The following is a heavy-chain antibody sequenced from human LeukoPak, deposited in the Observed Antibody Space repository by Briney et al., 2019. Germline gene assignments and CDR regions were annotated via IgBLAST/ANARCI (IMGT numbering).Heavy chain of an antibody. J-gene: IGHJ4*02. D-gene: IGHD2-15*01. CDR3: ASRGGLGYYSDY. Sequence: GGSLRLSCAASGFTFSSYWMSWVRQAPGKGLEWVSAISGSGGSTYYADSVKGRFTISRDNSKNTLYLQMNSLRAEDTAVYYCASRGGLGYYSDYWGQGTLVTVSS. V-gene: IGHV3-23*01. CDR2: ISGSGGST. CDR1: GFTFSSYW.